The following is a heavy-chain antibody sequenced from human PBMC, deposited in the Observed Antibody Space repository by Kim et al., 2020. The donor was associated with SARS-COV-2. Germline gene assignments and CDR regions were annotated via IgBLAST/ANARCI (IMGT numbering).Heavy chain of an antibody. D-gene: IGHD2-21*02. Sequence: PVKSRFTISRDNSRNTLYLQMNSLKTEDTAVYYCTSSLGDYCGVYCYSHVWGQGTTVTVSS. J-gene: IGHJ6*02. CDR3: TSSLGDYCGVYCYSHV. V-gene: IGHV3-15*01.